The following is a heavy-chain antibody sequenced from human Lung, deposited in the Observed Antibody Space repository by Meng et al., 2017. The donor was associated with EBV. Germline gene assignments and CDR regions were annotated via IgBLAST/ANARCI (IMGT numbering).Heavy chain of an antibody. D-gene: IGHD6-19*01. CDR3: ATGVADFEY. CDR1: GYTFTSYD. CDR2: MNPNRGTT. V-gene: IGHV1-8*01. Sequence: QGQLVQSGAEVKKPGASVKVSCKASGYTFTSYDINRVRQGTGQGLEWMGWMNPNRGTTGYAQKFQGRVTMTRNTSKSTAYMDLSSLRSEDTAVYYCATGVADFEYWGQGTLVTVSS. J-gene: IGHJ4*02.